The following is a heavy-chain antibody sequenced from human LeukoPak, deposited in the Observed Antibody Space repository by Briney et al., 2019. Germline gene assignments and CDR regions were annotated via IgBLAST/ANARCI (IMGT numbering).Heavy chain of an antibody. CDR3: ARGAMVPGIITYYYYYMDV. J-gene: IGHJ6*03. CDR2: INHSGST. Sequence: SETLSLTCAVYGGSFIGYYWSWIRQPPGKGLEWIGEINHSGSTNYNPSLKSRVTISVDTSKNQFSLKLSSVTAADTAVYYCARGAMVPGIITYYYYYMDVWGKGTTVTVSS. V-gene: IGHV4-34*01. D-gene: IGHD3-10*01. CDR1: GGSFIGYY.